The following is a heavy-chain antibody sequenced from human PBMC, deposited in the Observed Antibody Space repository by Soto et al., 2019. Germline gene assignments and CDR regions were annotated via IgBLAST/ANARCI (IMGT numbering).Heavy chain of an antibody. CDR3: AKVSGDYPPFDYYYYGMDV. J-gene: IGHJ6*02. Sequence: EVQLLESGGGLVQPGGSLRLSCAASGFTFSSYAMSWVRQAPGKGLEWVSAISGSGGSTYYADSVKGRFTISRDNSKNTLYLQMNSLRAEDTAVYYCAKVSGDYPPFDYYYYGMDVWGQGTTVTVSS. V-gene: IGHV3-23*01. CDR2: ISGSGGST. CDR1: GFTFSSYA. D-gene: IGHD4-17*01.